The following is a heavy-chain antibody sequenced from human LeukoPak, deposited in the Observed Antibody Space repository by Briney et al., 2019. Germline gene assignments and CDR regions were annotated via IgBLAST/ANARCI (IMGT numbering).Heavy chain of an antibody. D-gene: IGHD6-19*01. CDR2: INHSGST. J-gene: IGHJ4*02. Sequence: SETLSLTCAVYGGSFSGYYWSWIRQPPGKGLEWIGEINHSGSTNYNLSLKSRVTISVDTSKNQFSLKLSSVTAADTAVYYCAREEASIAVAGTVPNFDYWGQGTLVTVSS. CDR3: AREEASIAVAGTVPNFDY. V-gene: IGHV4-34*01. CDR1: GGSFSGYY.